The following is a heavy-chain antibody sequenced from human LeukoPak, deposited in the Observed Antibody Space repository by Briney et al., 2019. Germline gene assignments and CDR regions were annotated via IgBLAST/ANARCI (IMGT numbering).Heavy chain of an antibody. CDR3: AKDGGNYYDTERNYLMRSYMDV. V-gene: IGHV3-48*04. D-gene: IGHD3-22*01. Sequence: GGSLRLSCAASGFTFSSYSMNWVRQAPGKGLEWVSYISSSGSTIYYADSVKGRFTISRDNAKNTLYLQMNSLRAEDTAVYYCAKDGGNYYDTERNYLMRSYMDVWGKGTTVTVSS. J-gene: IGHJ6*03. CDR1: GFTFSSYS. CDR2: ISSSGSTI.